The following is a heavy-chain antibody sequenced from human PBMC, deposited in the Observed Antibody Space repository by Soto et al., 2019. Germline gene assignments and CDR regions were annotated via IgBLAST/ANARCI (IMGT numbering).Heavy chain of an antibody. J-gene: IGHJ4*02. V-gene: IGHV1-69*13. CDR3: ASSGASGWSLDY. CDR1: GGTFSSYA. Sequence: ASVKVSCKASGGTFSSYAISWVRQAPGQGLGWMGGIIPIFGTANYAQKFQGRVTITADESTSTAYMELSSLRSEDTAVYYCASSGASGWSLDYWGQRTLVTVSA. D-gene: IGHD6-19*01. CDR2: IIPIFGTA.